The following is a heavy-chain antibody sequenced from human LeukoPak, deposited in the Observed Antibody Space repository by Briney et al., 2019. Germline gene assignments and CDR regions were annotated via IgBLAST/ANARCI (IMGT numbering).Heavy chain of an antibody. CDR3: ARDYYGSGSYYGHMDV. D-gene: IGHD3-10*01. CDR2: INPNSGGT. CDR1: GYTFTGYY. J-gene: IGHJ6*03. Sequence: ASVKVSCKASGYTFTGYYMHWVRQAPGQGLERMGWINPNSGGTNYAQKFQGRVTMTRDTSISTAYMELSRLRSDDTAVYYRARDYYGSGSYYGHMDVWGKGTTVTVSS. V-gene: IGHV1-2*02.